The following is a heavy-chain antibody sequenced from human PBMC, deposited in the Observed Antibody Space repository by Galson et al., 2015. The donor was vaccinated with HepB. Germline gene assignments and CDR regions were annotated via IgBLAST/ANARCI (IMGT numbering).Heavy chain of an antibody. CDR3: VRDSVPVARINGFHI. CDR2: IWKDGSKT. Sequence: SLRLSCAASGFTFSTYGMHWVRQVPGKGLEWVAVIWKDGSKTYYADSVKGRFTVSRDNSKNMLYLQMNSLRAGDTALYYCVRDSVPVARINGFHIWGQGTLVTVTS. D-gene: IGHD2-2*01. CDR1: GFTFSTYG. V-gene: IGHV3-33*08. J-gene: IGHJ3*02.